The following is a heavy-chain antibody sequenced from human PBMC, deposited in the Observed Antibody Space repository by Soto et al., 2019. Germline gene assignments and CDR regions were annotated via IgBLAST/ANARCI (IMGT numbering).Heavy chain of an antibody. D-gene: IGHD3-10*01. CDR3: ARRVGDGSGSAFDY. J-gene: IGHJ4*02. CDR2: IYYSGST. CDR1: GGSISSSSYY. V-gene: IGHV4-39*01. Sequence: SETLSLTCTVSGGSISSSSYYWGWIRQPPGKGLEWIGSIYYSGSTYYNPSLKSRVTISVDTSKNQFSLKLSSVTAADTAVYYCARRVGDGSGSAFDYWGQGTLVTVSS.